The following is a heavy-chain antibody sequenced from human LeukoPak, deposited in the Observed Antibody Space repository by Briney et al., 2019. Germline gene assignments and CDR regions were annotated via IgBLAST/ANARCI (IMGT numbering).Heavy chain of an antibody. V-gene: IGHV4-61*02. Sequence: SQTLSLTCTVSGGSISSGSYYWSWIRQPAGKGLEWIGRIYTSGSTNYNPSLKSRVTISVDTSKNRFSLKLSSVTAADTAVYYCARDRYDFWSGYPWFDPWGQGTLVTVSS. CDR2: IYTSGST. CDR1: GGSISSGSYY. J-gene: IGHJ5*02. D-gene: IGHD3-3*01. CDR3: ARDRYDFWSGYPWFDP.